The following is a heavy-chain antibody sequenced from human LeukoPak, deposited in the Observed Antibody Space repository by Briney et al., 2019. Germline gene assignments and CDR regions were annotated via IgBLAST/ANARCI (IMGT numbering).Heavy chain of an antibody. CDR1: GFTFSSYN. Sequence: PGGSLGLSCAASGFTFSSYNMNWVRQAPGKGLEWVSSISFSSSSSYIYYADSVKGRFTISRDNAKNSLYLQMNSLRVEDTAVYYCARAGGYSYGYQWFDPWGQGTLVTVSS. D-gene: IGHD5-18*01. CDR2: ISFSSSSSYI. V-gene: IGHV3-21*01. CDR3: ARAGGYSYGYQWFDP. J-gene: IGHJ5*02.